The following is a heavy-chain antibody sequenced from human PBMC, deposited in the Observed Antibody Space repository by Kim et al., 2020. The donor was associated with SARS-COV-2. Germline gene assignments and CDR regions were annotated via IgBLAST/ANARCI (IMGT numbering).Heavy chain of an antibody. CDR1: GFIFSNAW. CDR3: TTDTGIVEVPVTGY. CDR2: IKRKTDGGTT. V-gene: IGHV3-15*01. D-gene: IGHD2-2*01. J-gene: IGHJ4*02. Sequence: GGSLRLSCAASGFIFSNAWMSWARQAPGRGLEWVGRIKRKTDGGTTDYAAPVKGRFTISRDDSKNTLYLQMNSLNTEDTAVYYCTTDTGIVEVPVTGYWGQGTLVTVSS.